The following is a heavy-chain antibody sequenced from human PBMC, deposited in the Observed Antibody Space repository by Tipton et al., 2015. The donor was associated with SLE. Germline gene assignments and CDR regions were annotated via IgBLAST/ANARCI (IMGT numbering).Heavy chain of an antibody. CDR1: GGSISSSRYF. Sequence: LSLTCTVSGGSISSSRYFWGWIRRPPGKGLEWLGEINHGGYTNYNPSLKSRVTILIDRSKNQFSLNLKSVTAADTAVYSCARSVGTWGSGYFDLCGRGTLVTVSS. CDR2: INHGGYT. V-gene: IGHV4-39*01. J-gene: IGHJ2*01. CDR3: ARSVGTWGSGYFDL. D-gene: IGHD7-27*01.